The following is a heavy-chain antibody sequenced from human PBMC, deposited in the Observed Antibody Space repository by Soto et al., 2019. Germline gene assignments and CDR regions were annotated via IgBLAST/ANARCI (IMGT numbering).Heavy chain of an antibody. V-gene: IGHV3-15*07. CDR1: DFILSDAW. Sequence: EVQLEESGGGLIKPGESLTLSCAASDFILSDAWMKWVRQAPGKGLEWVGSIKSKTHGGTTDYAAPLKGRFTILRDDSKNTLYLQMNRLQTEDTAMYSCASYRDRSALPSYDYWGQGALVTVSS. CDR2: IKSKTHGGTT. CDR3: ASYRDRSALPSYDY. D-gene: IGHD3-22*01. J-gene: IGHJ4*02.